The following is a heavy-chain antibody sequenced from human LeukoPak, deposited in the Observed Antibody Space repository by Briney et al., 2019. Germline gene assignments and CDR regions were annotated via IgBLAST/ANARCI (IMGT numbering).Heavy chain of an antibody. CDR1: GFTFSSYA. D-gene: IGHD1-26*01. J-gene: IGHJ4*02. CDR2: ISYDGSNK. V-gene: IGHV3-30-3*01. Sequence: PGRSLRLSCAASGFTFSSYAMHWVRQAPGKGLEWVAVISYDGSNKYYADSVKGRFTISRDNSKNTLYLQMNSLRAEDTAVYYCARAIFVGATHLDYWGQGTLVTVSS. CDR3: ARAIFVGATHLDY.